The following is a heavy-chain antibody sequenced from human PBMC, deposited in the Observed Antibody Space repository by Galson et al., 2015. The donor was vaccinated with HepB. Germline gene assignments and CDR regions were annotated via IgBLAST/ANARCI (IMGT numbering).Heavy chain of an antibody. CDR1: GYTFNTYG. CDR3: AKQVGETVMVN. CDR2: IGTNNGTT. Sequence: SVKVSCKASGYTFNTYGITWVRQAPGQGLEWMGWIGTNNGTTKYSQKVQGRVTMTTDTSTTTAYMELRSLRSDDTAVYYCAKQVGETVMVNWGQGTLVTVSS. V-gene: IGHV1-18*01. J-gene: IGHJ4*02. D-gene: IGHD5-18*01.